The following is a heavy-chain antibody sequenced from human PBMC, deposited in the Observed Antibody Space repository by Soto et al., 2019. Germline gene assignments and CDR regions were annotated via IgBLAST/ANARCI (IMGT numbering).Heavy chain of an antibody. D-gene: IGHD3-10*01. CDR3: TTQGFGPLHGLVDV. Sequence: SETLSLTCSVSGASIYNGGYFWSWIRQSPGKGLEWIGHIHNSGSPYNNPSLKSRVTISADTSMNQFSLKLASVTAADTAVYYCTTQGFGPLHGLVDVWGQGTTVTVSS. CDR2: IHNSGSP. CDR1: GASIYNGGYF. V-gene: IGHV4-30-4*01. J-gene: IGHJ6*02.